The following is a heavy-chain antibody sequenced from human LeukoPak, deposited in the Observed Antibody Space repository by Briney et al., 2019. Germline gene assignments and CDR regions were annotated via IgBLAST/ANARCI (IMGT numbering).Heavy chain of an antibody. CDR2: ISSSSSTI. V-gene: IGHV3-48*04. CDR1: GFTFSSYS. D-gene: IGHD3-10*01. Sequence: PGGSLRLSCAASGFTFSSYSMNWVRQAPGKGLEWVSYISSSSSTIYYADSVKGRFTISRDNAKNSLYLQMNSLRAEDTAVYYCARDRMGPSITRWFDPWGQGTLVTVSS. CDR3: ARDRMGPSITRWFDP. J-gene: IGHJ5*02.